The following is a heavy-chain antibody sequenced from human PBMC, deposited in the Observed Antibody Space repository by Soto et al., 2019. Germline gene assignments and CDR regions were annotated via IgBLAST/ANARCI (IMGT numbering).Heavy chain of an antibody. J-gene: IGHJ6*02. CDR2: ISGSGGST. CDR3: AKDGQLTSYYCYGMDV. Sequence: EVQLLESGGGLVQPGGSLRLSCAASGFTFSSYAMSWVRQAPGKGLEWVSAISGSGGSTYYADSVKGRFTISRDNSKNTLYLQMNSLRAEDTAVYYCAKDGQLTSYYCYGMDVWGQGTTVTVSS. D-gene: IGHD1-1*01. V-gene: IGHV3-23*01. CDR1: GFTFSSYA.